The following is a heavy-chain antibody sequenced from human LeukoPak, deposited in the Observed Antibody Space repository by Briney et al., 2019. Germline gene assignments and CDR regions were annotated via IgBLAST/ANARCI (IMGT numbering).Heavy chain of an antibody. CDR1: GFTFSSYS. CDR2: ISSSSSYI. CDR3: ARGDFWSGYYTGAVWFDP. J-gene: IGHJ5*02. V-gene: IGHV3-21*01. D-gene: IGHD3-3*01. Sequence: GGSLRLSCAASGFTFSSYSMNWVRQAPGKGLEWVSSISSSSSYIYYADSVKGRFTTSRDNAKNSLYLQMNSLRAEDTAVYYCARGDFWSGYYTGAVWFDPWGQGTLVTVSS.